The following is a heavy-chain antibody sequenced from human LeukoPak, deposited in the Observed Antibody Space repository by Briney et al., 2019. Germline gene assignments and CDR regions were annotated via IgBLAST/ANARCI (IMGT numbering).Heavy chain of an antibody. CDR3: ARDSPYSSSSYSSDAFDI. CDR1: GYTFTSYG. Sequence: ASVKVSCKASGYTFTSYGIRWVRQAPGQGLEWMGWISAYNGNTNYAQKLQGRVTMTTDTSTSTAYMELRSLRSDDTAVYYCARDSPYSSSSYSSDAFDIWGQGTMVTVSS. CDR2: ISAYNGNT. J-gene: IGHJ3*02. V-gene: IGHV1-18*01. D-gene: IGHD6-13*01.